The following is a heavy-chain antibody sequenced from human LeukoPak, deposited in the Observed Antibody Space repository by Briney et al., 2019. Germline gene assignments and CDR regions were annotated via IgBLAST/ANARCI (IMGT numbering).Heavy chain of an antibody. CDR1: GYTFTGYY. CDR3: ARDIGDYHPRHY. V-gene: IGHV1-2*02. CDR2: INPNSGGT. Sequence: ASVKVSCKASGYTFTGYYMHWVRQAPGQGLECMGWINPNSGGTNYAQKFQGRVTMTRGTSISTAYMELSRLRSDDTAVYYCARDIGDYHPRHYWGQGTLVTDSS. J-gene: IGHJ4*02. D-gene: IGHD4-17*01.